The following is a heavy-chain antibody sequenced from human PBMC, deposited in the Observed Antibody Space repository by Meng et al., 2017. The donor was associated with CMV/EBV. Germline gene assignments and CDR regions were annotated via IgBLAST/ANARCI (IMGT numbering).Heavy chain of an antibody. CDR2: IRYDGSNK. CDR1: GFTFSSYG. CDR3: AKDLLRYCSSTSCPFGMDV. J-gene: IGHJ6*02. Sequence: GESLKISCAASGFTFSSYGMHWVRQAPGKGLEWVAFIRYDGSNKYYADSVKGRFTISRDNSKNTLYLQMNSLRAEDTAVYYCAKDLLRYCSSTSCPFGMDVWGQGTTVTVSS. V-gene: IGHV3-30*02. D-gene: IGHD2-2*01.